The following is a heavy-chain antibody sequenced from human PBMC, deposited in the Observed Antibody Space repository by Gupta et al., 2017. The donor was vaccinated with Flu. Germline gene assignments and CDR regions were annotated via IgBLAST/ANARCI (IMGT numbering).Heavy chain of an antibody. D-gene: IGHD3-22*01. Sequence: QVQLQESGPGLVKPSQTLSLTCSVSGGSVSSGNCFWTWIRQPAGRGLEWIGRMYTDGSTNYNPSLKSRVTISADKSKNQFSLKLTSVTAADTAVYYCAKESYYDGRGYYWYFDIWGLGTLVTVSS. CDR2: MYTDGST. J-gene: IGHJ2*01. CDR1: GGSVSSGNCF. V-gene: IGHV4-61*02. CDR3: AKESYYDGRGYYWYFDI.